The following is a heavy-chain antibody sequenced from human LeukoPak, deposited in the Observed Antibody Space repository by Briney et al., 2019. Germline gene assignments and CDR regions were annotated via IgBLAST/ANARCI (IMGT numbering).Heavy chain of an antibody. J-gene: IGHJ3*02. CDR1: GGSISRHY. CDR3: ARLLNNDNAGDPDTFDM. CDR2: ISYSGGT. D-gene: IGHD4-17*01. V-gene: IGHV4-59*08. Sequence: KPSETLSLTCSASGGSISRHYWSWIRQPPGKGLEWIAYISYSGGTRYNPSFQSRVTISLDTSKTHFSLKLTSVTAADTAMYYCARLLNNDNAGDPDTFDMWGPGTMVTVSS.